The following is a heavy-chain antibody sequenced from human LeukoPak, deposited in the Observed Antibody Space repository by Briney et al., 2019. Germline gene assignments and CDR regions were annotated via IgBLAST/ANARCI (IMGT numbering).Heavy chain of an antibody. J-gene: IGHJ4*02. V-gene: IGHV4-59*08. Sequence: SETLSLTCTVSGASISNTYYWSWVRQLPGKGLEWIGNLYNIGSITYKPSLKSRVTMSVDMSKNQFSLRLTSVTAADTAVYFCATNSTGSAFDFWGQGVLVTVSS. CDR3: ATNSTGSAFDF. CDR1: GASISNTYY. D-gene: IGHD2/OR15-2a*01. CDR2: LYNIGSI.